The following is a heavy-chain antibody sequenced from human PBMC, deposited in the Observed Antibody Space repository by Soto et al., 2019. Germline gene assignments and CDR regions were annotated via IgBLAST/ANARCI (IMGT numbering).Heavy chain of an antibody. J-gene: IGHJ4*02. CDR2: INSEGTRS. V-gene: IGHV3-74*01. D-gene: IGHD3-22*01. CDR1: GFTFSSYW. Sequence: PGGSLRLSCVASGFTFSSYWMHWVRQAPGKGLVWVSQINSEGTRSEHADSVKGRFTISRDNAKNTLYLQMNDLRAEDTAVYYCARDYDSGGYHSTFWGQGALVTVSS. CDR3: ARDYDSGGYHSTF.